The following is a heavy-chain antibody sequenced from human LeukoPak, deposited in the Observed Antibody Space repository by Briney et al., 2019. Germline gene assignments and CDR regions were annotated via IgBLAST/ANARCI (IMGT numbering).Heavy chain of an antibody. J-gene: IGHJ4*02. Sequence: PGGSLRLSCAASGFTFSNCPMHWVRQAPGKGLEYVSAISPDGGATYYANSVKGRFTMSRDNSKNTLYLQMGSLRPEDMAIYYCAREIYTFSSSSLDFWGQGTLVTVSS. CDR1: GFTFSNCP. V-gene: IGHV3-64*01. CDR3: AREIYTFSSSSLDF. CDR2: ISPDGGAT. D-gene: IGHD6-13*01.